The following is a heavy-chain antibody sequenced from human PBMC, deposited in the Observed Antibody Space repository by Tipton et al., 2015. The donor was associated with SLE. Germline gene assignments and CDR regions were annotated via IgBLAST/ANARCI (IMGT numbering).Heavy chain of an antibody. CDR1: GYSISTSDSNW. CDR3: ARRLFWPGNRIFPNNWFDP. D-gene: IGHD3-16*01. J-gene: IGHJ5*02. V-gene: IGHV4-28*01. Sequence: TPSLTCAVSGYSISTSDSNWWGWIRQPPGKGLEWIGHNFYGGDTEYNPSLRSRVAISVDTSKNQFSLSLRSVTAADTAIYYCARRLFWPGNRIFPNNWFDPWGQGTLVTVSS. CDR2: NFYGGDT.